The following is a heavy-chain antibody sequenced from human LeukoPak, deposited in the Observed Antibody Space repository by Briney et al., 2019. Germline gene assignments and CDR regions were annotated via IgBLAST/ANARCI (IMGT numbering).Heavy chain of an antibody. CDR3: ARLFASGVDY. D-gene: IGHD3-10*01. CDR2: TYYRSRWYN. Sequence: SQTLSLTCAISGDSVPSNSAAWNWIRQSPSRGLEWLGRTYYRSRWYNDYAVSVKSRIIINPDTSKNQFSLQLKSVTPEDTAVYYCARLFASGVDYWGQGTLVTVSS. CDR1: GDSVPSNSAA. J-gene: IGHJ4*02. V-gene: IGHV6-1*01.